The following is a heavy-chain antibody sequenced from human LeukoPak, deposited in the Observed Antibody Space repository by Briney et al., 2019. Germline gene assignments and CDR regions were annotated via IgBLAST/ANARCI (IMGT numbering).Heavy chain of an antibody. CDR2: INHSGST. V-gene: IGHV4-34*01. Sequence: SETLSLTCPVYGGSFSGYYWSWIRQPPGKGLEGIGEINHSGSTNYNPSLKSRVTISVDTSKNQFSLKLSSVTAADTAVYYCARGQRGITMVRGVIIGFDYWGQGTLVTVSS. CDR1: GGSFSGYY. D-gene: IGHD3-10*01. J-gene: IGHJ4*02. CDR3: ARGQRGITMVRGVIIGFDY.